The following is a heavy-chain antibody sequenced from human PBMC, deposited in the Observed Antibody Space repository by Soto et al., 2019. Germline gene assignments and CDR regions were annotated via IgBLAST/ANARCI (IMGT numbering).Heavy chain of an antibody. CDR1: GDTLNFYT. CDR3: ATSYGSGYRAFDP. Sequence: QGQLGQSGADVHRPASSVRVSCKASGDTLNFYTINWVRQVPGQTLQWMGRIDPILSMSNYAPRFQGRVTMTADKSTSTAYMEVSSLRSEDTAMYYCATSYGSGYRAFDPWGQGALVTVSS. CDR2: IDPILSMS. J-gene: IGHJ5*02. D-gene: IGHD3-10*01. V-gene: IGHV1-69*02.